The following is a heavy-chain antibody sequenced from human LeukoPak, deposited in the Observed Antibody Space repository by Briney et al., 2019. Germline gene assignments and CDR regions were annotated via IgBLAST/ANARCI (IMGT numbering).Heavy chain of an antibody. V-gene: IGHV4-34*01. CDR1: GGSFSGYY. Sequence: PSETLSLTCAVYGGSFSGYYWSWIRQPPGKGLEWIGEINHSGSTNYNPSLKSRVTISVDTSKNQFSLKLSSVTAADTAVYYCARGRSGSSSGWPKRYYFDYWGQGTLVTVSP. CDR2: INHSGST. J-gene: IGHJ4*02. D-gene: IGHD6-19*01. CDR3: ARGRSGSSSGWPKRYYFDY.